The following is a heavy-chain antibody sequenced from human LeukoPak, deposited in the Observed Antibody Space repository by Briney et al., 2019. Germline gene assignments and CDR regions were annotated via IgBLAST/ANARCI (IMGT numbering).Heavy chain of an antibody. Sequence: SETLSLTCTVSGGSISAYYWSWIRQPPGKGLEWIGEINHSGSTNYNPSLKSRVTISVDTSKNQFSLKLSSVTAADTAVYYCARDPYYYDSSGYLDYWGQGTLVTVSS. CDR1: GGSISAYY. J-gene: IGHJ4*02. CDR3: ARDPYYYDSSGYLDY. V-gene: IGHV4-34*01. CDR2: INHSGST. D-gene: IGHD3-22*01.